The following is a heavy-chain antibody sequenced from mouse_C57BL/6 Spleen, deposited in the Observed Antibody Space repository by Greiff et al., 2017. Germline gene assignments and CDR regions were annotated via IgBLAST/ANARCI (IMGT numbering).Heavy chain of an antibody. CDR1: GYSFTGYY. CDR3: ARGGNDPAWFAY. J-gene: IGHJ3*01. D-gene: IGHD2-3*01. CDR2: FNPSTGGT. V-gene: IGHV1-42*01. Sequence: EVQLQQSGPELVKPGASVKISCKASGYSFTGYYMNWVKQSPEKSLEWIGEFNPSTGGTNYNQKFKAKATLTVDKSSITPYMHLKSLTSEDSAVYYCARGGNDPAWFAYWGQGTLVTVSA.